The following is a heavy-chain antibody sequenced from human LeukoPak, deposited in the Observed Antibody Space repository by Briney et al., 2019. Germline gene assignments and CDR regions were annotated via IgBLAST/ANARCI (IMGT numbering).Heavy chain of an antibody. CDR2: ISSSGSTI. CDR3: ARGDIAAAAFTGPFDY. J-gene: IGHJ4*02. CDR1: GFTFSDYY. Sequence: GGSLRLSCAASGFTFSDYYMSWIRQAPGKGLEWVSYISSSGSTIYYADSVKGRFTISRDNAKNSLYLQMNSLRAEDTAVYYCARGDIAAAAFTGPFDYWGQGTLVTVSS. D-gene: IGHD6-13*01. V-gene: IGHV3-11*01.